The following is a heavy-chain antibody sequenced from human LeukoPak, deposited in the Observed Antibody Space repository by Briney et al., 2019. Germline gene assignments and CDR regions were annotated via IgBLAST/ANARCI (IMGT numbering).Heavy chain of an antibody. D-gene: IGHD3-22*01. J-gene: IGHJ4*02. Sequence: SETLSLTCAVSGGSISGYYWSWIRQPPGKGLEWIGYIYYTGSTNYNPSLKSRVTISVDTSKNQLSLKLSSVTAADTAVYYCARAWRYYDSSGYYYAYYFDYWGQGTLVTVSS. CDR2: IYYTGST. V-gene: IGHV4-59*01. CDR3: ARAWRYYDSSGYYYAYYFDY. CDR1: GGSISGYY.